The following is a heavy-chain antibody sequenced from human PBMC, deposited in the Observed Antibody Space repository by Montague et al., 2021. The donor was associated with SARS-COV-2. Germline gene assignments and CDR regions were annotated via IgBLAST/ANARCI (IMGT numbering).Heavy chain of an antibody. CDR1: GFTFSSYG. CDR2: ISYDGSNK. Sequence: SLRLSCAASGFTFSSYGMHWVRQAPGKGLEWVAVISYDGSNKYYADSVKGRFTISRDNSKNTLYLQMNSLRAEDTAVYYCAGSLLEYYGMDVWGQGTQVAVSS. CDR3: AGSLLEYYGMDV. J-gene: IGHJ6*02. V-gene: IGHV3-30*03. D-gene: IGHD3-3*01.